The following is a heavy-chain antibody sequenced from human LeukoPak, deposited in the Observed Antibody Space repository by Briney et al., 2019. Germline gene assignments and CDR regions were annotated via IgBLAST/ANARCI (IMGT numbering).Heavy chain of an antibody. CDR1: GFTVSDNY. Sequence: PGGSLRLSCAASGFTVSDNYMSWVRQAPGKGLEWVSVIYSGGSTYYADSVKGRFTISRDNSKNTLYLQMNSLRAEDTAVYSCAKDGPPTVTRGSFDYWGQGTLVTVSS. CDR2: IYSGGST. CDR3: AKDGPPTVTRGSFDY. D-gene: IGHD4-11*01. J-gene: IGHJ4*02. V-gene: IGHV3-66*01.